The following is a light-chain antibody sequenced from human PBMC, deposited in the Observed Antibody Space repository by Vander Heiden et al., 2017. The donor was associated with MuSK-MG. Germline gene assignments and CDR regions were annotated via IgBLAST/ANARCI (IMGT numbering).Light chain of an antibody. CDR2: WAS. CDR1: QSVLYSSNNKNY. V-gene: IGKV4-1*01. J-gene: IGKJ1*01. CDR3: QQYFITPLT. Sequence: DIVMTQSPDSLAVSLGERATINCKSSQSVLYSSNNKNYLAWYQQKPGQPPMLLIYWASARESGVPDRFSGSGSGTDFTLTISSLQAEDVAVYYCQQYFITPLTFGQGTKVEIK.